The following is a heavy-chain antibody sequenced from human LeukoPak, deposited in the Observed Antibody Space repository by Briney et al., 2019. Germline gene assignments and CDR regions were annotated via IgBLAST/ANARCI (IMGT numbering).Heavy chain of an antibody. CDR2: IYPGDSDT. J-gene: IGHJ4*02. CDR1: GYSFTSYW. D-gene: IGHD3-22*01. V-gene: IGHV5-51*01. Sequence: GESLKISCKGSGYSFTSYWIGWVRQMPGKGLELMGIIYPGDSDTRYSPSFQGQVTISSDKSISTAYRQWSSLKASDTDMYYCARHYDSSGYYFHYWGQGTLVTVSS. CDR3: ARHYDSSGYYFHY.